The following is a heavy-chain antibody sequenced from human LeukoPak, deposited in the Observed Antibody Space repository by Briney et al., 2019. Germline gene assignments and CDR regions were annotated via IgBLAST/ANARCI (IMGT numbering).Heavy chain of an antibody. Sequence: GGSLRLSCAASGFTFSSYAMSWVRQAPGKGLEWVSGISWNSGSIGYADSVKGRFTISRDNAKNSLYLQMNSLRVEDTALYYCAKWPFRHYTQGGSIDYWGQGTLVTVSS. CDR1: GFTFSSYA. CDR2: ISWNSGSI. V-gene: IGHV3-9*01. D-gene: IGHD4-11*01. CDR3: AKWPFRHYTQGGSIDY. J-gene: IGHJ4*02.